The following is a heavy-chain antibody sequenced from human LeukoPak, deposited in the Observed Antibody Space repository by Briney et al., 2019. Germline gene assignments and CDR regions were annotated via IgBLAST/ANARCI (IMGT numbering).Heavy chain of an antibody. CDR3: ARAHTSNWYMDY. CDR1: GVSISCYY. CDR2: IFYSGSS. Sequence: KPSETLSLTCSVSGVSISCYYWSWIRQPPGKGREWIGYIFYSGSSNYNPSLKSRVTMSVDTSENQLSLKLRSVTAADTALYYCARAHTSNWYMDYWGQGTLVTVSS. D-gene: IGHD6-13*01. V-gene: IGHV4-59*01. J-gene: IGHJ4*02.